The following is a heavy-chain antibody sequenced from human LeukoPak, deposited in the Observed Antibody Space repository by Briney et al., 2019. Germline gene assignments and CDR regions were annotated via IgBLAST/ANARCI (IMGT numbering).Heavy chain of an antibody. CDR3: ARNARLVDY. D-gene: IGHD6-6*01. Sequence: GGSLRLSCAASGFTFSSYGMSWVRQAPGKGLEWVSAISGSGFNTYYADSVKGRFTISRDNSKNTLYLQMNSLRAEDTAVYYCARNARLVDYWGQGTLVTVSS. V-gene: IGHV3-23*01. CDR1: GFTFSSYG. CDR2: ISGSGFNT. J-gene: IGHJ4*02.